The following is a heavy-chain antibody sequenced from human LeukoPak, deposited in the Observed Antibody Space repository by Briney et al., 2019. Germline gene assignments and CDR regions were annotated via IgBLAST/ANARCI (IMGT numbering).Heavy chain of an antibody. Sequence: GGSLRLSCAASGFTFTNYWMDWVRQAPRKGLEWVANINQGGSEKYYVDSVKGRFTISRDNAKNSLYLQLNNLRADDTALYYCSRSLDYWGQGTLVTVSS. CDR1: GFTFTNYW. CDR3: SRSLDY. J-gene: IGHJ4*02. V-gene: IGHV3-7*03. CDR2: INQGGSEK.